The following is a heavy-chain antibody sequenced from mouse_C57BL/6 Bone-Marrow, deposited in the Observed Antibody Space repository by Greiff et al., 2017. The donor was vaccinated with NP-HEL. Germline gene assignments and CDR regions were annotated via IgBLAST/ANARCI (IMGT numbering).Heavy chain of an antibody. V-gene: IGHV6-3*01. Sequence: EVKLVESGGGLVQPGGSMKLSCVASGFTFSNYWMNWVRQSPETVLELVSQIRLKSDNYATHYAESVIGRFTISRDDSKSSGYLQMNNLRDEETGIYYSTGYYSNYYAKDYWGQGTSVTVSS. CDR2: IRLKSDNYAT. D-gene: IGHD2-5*01. CDR3: TGYYSNYYAKDY. J-gene: IGHJ4*01. CDR1: GFTFSNYW.